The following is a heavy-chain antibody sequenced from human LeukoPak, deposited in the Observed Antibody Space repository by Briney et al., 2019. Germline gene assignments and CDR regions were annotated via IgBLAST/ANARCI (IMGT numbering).Heavy chain of an antibody. CDR1: GFSVGSNY. J-gene: IGHJ4*02. CDR2: IYSGGSR. V-gene: IGHV3-53*01. Sequence: PGGSLRLSCAASGFSVGSNYMGWVRQAPRKGLEWVSLIYSGGSRFYADSVEGRFTISRDDSESMPYLQMNSLRADDTAFYYCARVAAAGTEYFDFWGQGTLVTVSS. CDR3: ARVAAAGTEYFDF. D-gene: IGHD6-13*01.